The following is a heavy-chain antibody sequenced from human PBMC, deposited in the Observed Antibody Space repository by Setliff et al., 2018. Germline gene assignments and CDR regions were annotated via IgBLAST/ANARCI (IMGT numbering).Heavy chain of an antibody. CDR1: GYTFTNYA. D-gene: IGHD3-3*01. V-gene: IGHV1-3*01. Sequence: GASVKVSCKASGYTFTNYAMHWVRQAPGQRLEWMGWINAGNGNTKYSQKFQGRVTITRDTSASTAYMELSSLRSEDTAVYYCARLEQFLEWPWFDPWGQGTLVTVSS. CDR2: INAGNGNT. CDR3: ARLEQFLEWPWFDP. J-gene: IGHJ5*02.